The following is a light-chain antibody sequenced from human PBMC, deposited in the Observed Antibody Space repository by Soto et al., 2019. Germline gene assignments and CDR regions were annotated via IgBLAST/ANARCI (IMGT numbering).Light chain of an antibody. J-gene: IGKJ1*01. CDR3: QQYKTYSRT. V-gene: IGKV1-5*03. CDR2: AGS. Sequence: DIQMTQSPSTLSASVGDRITITCRASQNINTWLAWYQQIPGKAPTLLIYAGSTLQRGVPSRFSGSGSGTEFTLTISSLQPDDFATFYCQQYKTYSRTFGQGTTVEVK. CDR1: QNINTW.